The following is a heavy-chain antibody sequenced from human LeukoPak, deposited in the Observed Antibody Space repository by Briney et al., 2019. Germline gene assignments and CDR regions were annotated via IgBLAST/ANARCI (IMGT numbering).Heavy chain of an antibody. V-gene: IGHV3-23*01. CDR3: AKRSDYGGDGNYFDY. Sequence: PGGSLRLSCAASGFTFSTSGMSWVRQAPGKGLEWVSTISGRDTNTNYADSVEGRFIISRDNSKNTAYLQMTSLRAEDTAVYYCAKRSDYGGDGNYFDYWGQGAPVTVSS. D-gene: IGHD4-23*01. CDR1: GFTFSTSG. J-gene: IGHJ4*02. CDR2: ISGRDTNT.